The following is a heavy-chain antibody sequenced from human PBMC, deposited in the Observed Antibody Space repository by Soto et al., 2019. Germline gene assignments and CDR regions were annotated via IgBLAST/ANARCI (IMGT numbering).Heavy chain of an antibody. J-gene: IGHJ4*02. CDR1: GGTFSSYA. Sequence: QVQLVQSGAEVKKPGSSVKVSCKASGGTFSSYAISWVRQAPGQGLEWMGGIIPIFGTANYAQKFQGRVTITADESTSTAYMELSSLRSEXXXXXXXXXXXXXXXXXXXXXXXGQGTLVTVSS. V-gene: IGHV1-69*12. CDR3: XXXXXXXXXXXXXXX. CDR2: IIPIFGTA.